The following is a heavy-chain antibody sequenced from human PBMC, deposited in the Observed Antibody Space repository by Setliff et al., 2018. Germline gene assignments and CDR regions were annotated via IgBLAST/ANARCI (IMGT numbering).Heavy chain of an antibody. D-gene: IGHD3-22*01. CDR3: ARDTRDKYDTSGHYLSLDY. Sequence: SVKVSCKASGGSFNNYPISWVRQAPGQGLEWMGGIIPMFRTGKYAQKFQGRVTITADESTSTAYMELSSLRFEDTAVYYCARDTRDKYDTSGHYLSLDYWGQGTLVTVSS. J-gene: IGHJ4*02. CDR2: IIPMFRTG. V-gene: IGHV1-69*13. CDR1: GGSFNNYP.